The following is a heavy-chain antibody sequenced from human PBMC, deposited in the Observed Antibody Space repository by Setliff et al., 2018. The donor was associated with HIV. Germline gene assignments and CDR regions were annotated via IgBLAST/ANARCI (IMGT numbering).Heavy chain of an antibody. J-gene: IGHJ2*01. D-gene: IGHD1-26*01. CDR2: FDPEDGET. CDR1: GYTLTELS. CDR3: ARDHHSGRGSNFPWYSDL. V-gene: IGHV1-24*01. Sequence: ASVKVSCKVSGYTLTELSMHWVRQAPGKGLEWMGGFDPEDGETIYAQKFQGRVTMTEDTSTDTAYMELKSLRSEDTAVYYCARDHHSGRGSNFPWYSDLWGRGTLVTVSS.